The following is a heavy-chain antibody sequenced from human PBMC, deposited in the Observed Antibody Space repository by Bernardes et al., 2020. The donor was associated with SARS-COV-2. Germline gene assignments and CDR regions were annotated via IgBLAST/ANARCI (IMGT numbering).Heavy chain of an antibody. CDR1: GYTFTSYC. V-gene: IGHV1-18*01. CDR2: ISAYNGNT. D-gene: IGHD2-2*03. Sequence: ASMKVSCKASGYTFTSYCISWVRQAPGQGLEWMGWISAYNGNTNYAQKLQGRVTMTTYTSTSTAYMELRSLRSDDTAVYYCARRMDIVVVPAARRVRDTFDIWGQGTMVTVTS. J-gene: IGHJ3*02. CDR3: ARRMDIVVVPAARRVRDTFDI.